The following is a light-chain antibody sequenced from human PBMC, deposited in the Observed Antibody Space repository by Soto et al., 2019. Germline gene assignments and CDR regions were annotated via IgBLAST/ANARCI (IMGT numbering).Light chain of an antibody. CDR2: AAS. Sequence: DIQMPQSPSSLSASLGDRVTITCRASQSISSYLNWYQQNPVKAPKLLIYAASSLQSGVRSRFNGSGTGKDFTLTISSLQPEDFAAYYCQQSYSDPFTFVPGTKVDIK. CDR3: QQSYSDPFT. V-gene: IGKV1-39*01. J-gene: IGKJ3*01. CDR1: QSISSY.